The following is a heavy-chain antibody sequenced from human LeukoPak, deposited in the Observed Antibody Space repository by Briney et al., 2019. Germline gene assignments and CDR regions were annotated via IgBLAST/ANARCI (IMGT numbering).Heavy chain of an antibody. J-gene: IGHJ4*02. CDR1: TDSITSNW. D-gene: IGHD1-26*01. CDR2: VHKSGST. Sequence: PSETLSFTCAVSTDSITSNWWSWVRQPPGKGLEWIGEVHKSGSTNYYPSLQSRVTISIDKSKNQIALELTSVTAADTAVYYCAKEIVGAPTPGAYWGQGILVTVSS. CDR3: AKEIVGAPTPGAY. V-gene: IGHV4-4*02.